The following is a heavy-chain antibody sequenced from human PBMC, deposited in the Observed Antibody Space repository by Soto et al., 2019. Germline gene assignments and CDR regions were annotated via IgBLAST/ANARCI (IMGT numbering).Heavy chain of an antibody. D-gene: IGHD3-3*01. CDR3: AGERRHHDFWSGTFYYYYYYMDV. J-gene: IGHJ6*03. V-gene: IGHV3-23*01. CDR1: GFTFSSYA. CDR2: ISGSGGST. Sequence: GGSLRLSCAASGFTFSSYAMSWVRQAPGKGLEWVSAISGSGGSTYYADSVKGRFTISRDNSKNTLYLQMNSLRAEDTAVYYCAGERRHHDFWSGTFYYYYYYMDVWGKGTTVTVSS.